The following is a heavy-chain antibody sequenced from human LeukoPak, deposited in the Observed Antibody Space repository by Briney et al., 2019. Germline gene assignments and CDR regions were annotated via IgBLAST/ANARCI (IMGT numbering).Heavy chain of an antibody. Sequence: GGSLRLSCAVSGFSLSSFWMQWVRQAPGKGLVWVSRIDSDGSRTSYADFVKGRFTISRDIAKNTMYLQMDSLRDEDTAVYYCASEIIFGSFDYWGQGTLVTVSS. V-gene: IGHV3-74*01. CDR2: IDSDGSRT. CDR3: ASEIIFGSFDY. J-gene: IGHJ4*02. CDR1: GFSLSSFW. D-gene: IGHD3-3*01.